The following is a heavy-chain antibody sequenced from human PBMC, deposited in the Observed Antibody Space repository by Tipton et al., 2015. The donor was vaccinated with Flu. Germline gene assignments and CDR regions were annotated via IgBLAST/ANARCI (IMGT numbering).Heavy chain of an antibody. V-gene: IGHV1-18*01. J-gene: IGHJ4*02. CDR1: GYTFTSYG. D-gene: IGHD2-8*01. CDR3: ARHKWSPSAVQRLGFDF. CDR2: ISAYNGNT. Sequence: VQSGAEVKKPGASVKVSCKASGYTFTSYGISWVRQAPGQGLEWMGWISAYNGNTNYGQKLQGRVTMTTDTSTSTAYMELRSLRSDDTAVYYCARHKWSPSAVQRLGFDFWGQGTLVTVSS.